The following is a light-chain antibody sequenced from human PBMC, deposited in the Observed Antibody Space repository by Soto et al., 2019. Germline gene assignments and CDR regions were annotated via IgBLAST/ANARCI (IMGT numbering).Light chain of an antibody. CDR3: MQGIQTPLT. CDR1: QSLLDSIGYNY. V-gene: IGKV2-28*01. Sequence: IVMTQSPLSLPVTPGEPASISCRSSQSLLDSIGYNYLDWYLQRPGQFPQLLIYLDSNRASWVRDKFNDSGPDKESTQKISRVEAEDVGSYYCMQGIQTPLTLEGGTKVE. CDR2: LDS. J-gene: IGKJ4*01.